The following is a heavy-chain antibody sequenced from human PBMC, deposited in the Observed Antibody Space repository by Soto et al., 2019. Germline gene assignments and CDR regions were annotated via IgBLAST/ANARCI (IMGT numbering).Heavy chain of an antibody. Sequence: PWGSLRLSCAASGFTFSSYSMNWVRQAPGKGLEWVSYISSSSSTIYYADSVKGRFTISRDNAKNSLYLQMNSLRDEDTAVYYCASLYSSSPGISGIWGQGTMVTVSS. CDR1: GFTFSSYS. J-gene: IGHJ3*02. D-gene: IGHD6-6*01. CDR2: ISSSSSTI. V-gene: IGHV3-48*02. CDR3: ASLYSSSPGISGI.